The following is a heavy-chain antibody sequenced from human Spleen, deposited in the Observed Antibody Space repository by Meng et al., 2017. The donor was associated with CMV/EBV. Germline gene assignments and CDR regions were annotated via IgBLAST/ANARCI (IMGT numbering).Heavy chain of an antibody. J-gene: IGHJ4*02. CDR1: GYTFTSYG. Sequence: GESLKVSCKASGYTFTSYGITWVRQAPGQGLEWMGWISGYNDNRSYAQKFRGRVTMTTDTSTSTAYMELRSLKSDDTAVYYCAREGNYPLHFDYWGQGTLVTVSS. D-gene: IGHD1-7*01. V-gene: IGHV1-18*01. CDR3: AREGNYPLHFDY. CDR2: ISGYNDNR.